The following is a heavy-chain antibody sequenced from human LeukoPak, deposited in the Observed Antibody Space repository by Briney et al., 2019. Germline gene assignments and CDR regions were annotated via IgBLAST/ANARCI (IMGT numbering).Heavy chain of an antibody. CDR3: ARSSGTGTFSY. CDR2: VYYGRSP. D-gene: IGHD6-25*01. J-gene: IGHJ4*02. CDR1: GDSISRSTYY. Sequence: SETLSLTCTVSGDSISRSTYYWAWIRQPPGKGLEWIGSVYYGRSPYFNPSLESRATISVDTSKNHFSLKMSSVTAADTAVYYCARSSGTGTFSYRGQGTLVTVSS. V-gene: IGHV4-39*02.